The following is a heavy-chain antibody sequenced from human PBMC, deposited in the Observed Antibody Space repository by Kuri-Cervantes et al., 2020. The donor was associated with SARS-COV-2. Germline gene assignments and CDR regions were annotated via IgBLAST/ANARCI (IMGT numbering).Heavy chain of an antibody. CDR2: IYYSGST. D-gene: IGHD5-18*01. CDR3: ARLVRGIQLWSIGNYYYYYGMDV. Sequence: SCGVSGGSISSVGYSWNWIRQPPGKGLEWIGSIYYSGSTYYNPSLKSRVTISVDTSKNQFSLKLSPVTAADTAVYYCARLVRGIQLWSIGNYYYYYGMDVWGQGTTVTVSS. J-gene: IGHJ6*02. CDR1: GGSISSVGYS. V-gene: IGHV4-30-2*03.